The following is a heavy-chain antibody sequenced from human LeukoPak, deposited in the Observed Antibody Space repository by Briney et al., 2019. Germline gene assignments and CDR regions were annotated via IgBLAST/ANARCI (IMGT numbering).Heavy chain of an antibody. D-gene: IGHD2-21*02. V-gene: IGHV1-58*01. CDR1: GFTFSSSA. CDR2: IVLGSANT. Sequence: SVKVSCKATGFTFSSSAVQWLRQPRGQRLEWIGWIVLGSANTNYAQKFQERVTVARDMSTKTVYMELSSLRFEDTAVYYCAADRGYCDGDCLDVWGQGTTVTVSS. CDR3: AADRGYCDGDCLDV. J-gene: IGHJ6*02.